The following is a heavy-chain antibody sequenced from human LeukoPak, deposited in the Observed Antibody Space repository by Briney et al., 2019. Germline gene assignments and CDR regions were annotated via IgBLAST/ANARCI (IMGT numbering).Heavy chain of an antibody. CDR2: IKQDGSEK. CDR1: GFTFSSNS. V-gene: IGHV3-7*01. Sequence: GGSLRLSCAASGFTFSSNSMNWVRQAPGKGLEWVANIKQDGSEKYYVDSVKGRFTISRDNAKNSLYLQMNSLRAEDTAVYYCARLDSASSRGDAFHIWGQGTMVTVSS. CDR3: ARLDSASSRGDAFHI. J-gene: IGHJ3*02. D-gene: IGHD1-26*01.